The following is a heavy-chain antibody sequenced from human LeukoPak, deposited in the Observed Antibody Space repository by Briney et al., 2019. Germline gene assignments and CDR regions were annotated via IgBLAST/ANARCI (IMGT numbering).Heavy chain of an antibody. CDR2: ISSSSSTI. CDR1: GFTFSSYD. V-gene: IGHV3-48*04. Sequence: GGSLRLSCAASGFTFSSYDMNWVRQAPGKGLEWVSYISSSSSTIYYADSVKGRFTISRDNAKNTLFLQMNSLGAEDTAVNYCGSVFEYWGQGALVTVSS. CDR3: GSVFEY. J-gene: IGHJ4*02.